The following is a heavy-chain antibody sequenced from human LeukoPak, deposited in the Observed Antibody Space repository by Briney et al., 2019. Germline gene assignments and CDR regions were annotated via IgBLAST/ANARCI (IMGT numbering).Heavy chain of an antibody. D-gene: IGHD4-17*01. Sequence: GGSLRLSCVASGFTFSNCAMSWVRQAPGKGLEWVSDISCSGGGTSYADSVKGRFTISRDNSKNTLYLQMNSLRAEDTAVYYCARDWAGYGDFYLRDATLDCWGQGALVTVSS. V-gene: IGHV3-23*01. CDR2: ISCSGGGT. CDR3: ARDWAGYGDFYLRDATLDC. J-gene: IGHJ4*02. CDR1: GFTFSNCA.